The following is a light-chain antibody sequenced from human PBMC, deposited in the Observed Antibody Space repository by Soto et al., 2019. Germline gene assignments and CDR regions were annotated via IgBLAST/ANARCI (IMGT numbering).Light chain of an antibody. CDR2: AAS. J-gene: IGKJ3*01. Sequence: DIQLTQSPSFLSASVGDRVTITCRASQGISSYLSWYQQKPGKAPKILIYAASTLQTGVPSRFSGSGSGTDFTLTITRLEPEDFAVYYCQQYGSSLFTFGPGTKVDIK. CDR3: QQYGSSLFT. CDR1: QGISSY. V-gene: IGKV1-9*01.